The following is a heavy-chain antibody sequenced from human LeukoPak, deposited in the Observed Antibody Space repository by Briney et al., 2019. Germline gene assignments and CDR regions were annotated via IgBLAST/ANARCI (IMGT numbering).Heavy chain of an antibody. CDR3: ARDRYGSGSYYKAHYGMDV. J-gene: IGHJ6*02. V-gene: IGHV1-46*01. CDR1: GYTFTSYY. CDR2: INPSGGST. Sequence: ASVKVSCKASGYTFTSYYMHWVRQAPGQGLEWMGIINPSGGSTSYAQKFQGRVTMTRDMSTSTVYMELSSLRSEDTAVYYCARDRYGSGSYYKAHYGMDVWGQGTTVTVSS. D-gene: IGHD3-10*01.